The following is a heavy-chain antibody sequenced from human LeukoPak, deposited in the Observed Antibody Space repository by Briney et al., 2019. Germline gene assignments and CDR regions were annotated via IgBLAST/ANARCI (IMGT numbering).Heavy chain of an antibody. CDR3: ASCPVGGGVAVAN. CDR1: GYSISSGYY. CDR2: IYTNGST. V-gene: IGHV4-4*07. D-gene: IGHD6-19*01. J-gene: IGHJ4*02. Sequence: KPSETLSLTCSVSGYSISSGYYWSWIRQPAGKGLEWIGRIYTNGSTNYNPSLKSRVTMSVDTSKNQFSLKLSSVTAADTAVYYCASCPVGGGVAVANWGQGTLVTVSS.